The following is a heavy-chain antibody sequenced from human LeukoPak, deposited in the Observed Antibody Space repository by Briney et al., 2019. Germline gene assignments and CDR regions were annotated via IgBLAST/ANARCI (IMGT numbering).Heavy chain of an antibody. D-gene: IGHD2-2*01. V-gene: IGHV3-23*01. CDR3: AVVLAAIPNWFDP. J-gene: IGHJ5*02. CDR2: ISGSGGST. Sequence: PGGSLRLSCAASGFTFSSYAMSWVRQAPGKGLEWVSVISGSGGSTYYADSVKGRFTISRDNSKNTLYLQMNSLRVEDTAVYYCAVVLAAIPNWFDPWGQGTLVTVSS. CDR1: GFTFSSYA.